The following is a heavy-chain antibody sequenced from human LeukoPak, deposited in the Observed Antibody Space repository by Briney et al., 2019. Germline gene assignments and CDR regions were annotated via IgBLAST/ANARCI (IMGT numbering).Heavy chain of an antibody. J-gene: IGHJ3*02. CDR3: AKLLPIVGATKAVAFDI. D-gene: IGHD1-26*01. CDR2: IRYDGRNT. V-gene: IGHV3-30*02. Sequence: GGSLRLSCAASGFTFSSYGMHWVRQAPGKGLEWVAFIRYDGRNTYLADSVRGRFTISRDNSKNTLYLQMNSLRTEDTALYYCAKLLPIVGATKAVAFDIWGQGTVVTVSS. CDR1: GFTFSSYG.